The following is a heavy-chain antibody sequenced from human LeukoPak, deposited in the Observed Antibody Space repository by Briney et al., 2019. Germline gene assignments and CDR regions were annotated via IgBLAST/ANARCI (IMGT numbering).Heavy chain of an antibody. CDR1: GFTFSTFA. V-gene: IGHV3-30*01. Sequence: GRSLRLSCAASGFTFSTFAVLWLRQVPGKGREWVAVMSYAGSKEYYADSVKGRLTVSRDNSKNTLYLQMNSLRTEDTAVYYCARGIGYGFFDYWGQGTLVTVSS. J-gene: IGHJ4*02. CDR3: ARGIGYGFFDY. CDR2: MSYAGSKE. D-gene: IGHD4-17*01.